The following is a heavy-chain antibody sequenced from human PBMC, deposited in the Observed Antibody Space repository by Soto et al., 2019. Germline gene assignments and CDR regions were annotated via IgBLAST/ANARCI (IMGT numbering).Heavy chain of an antibody. D-gene: IGHD6-19*01. CDR1: GFSLNTGGVG. CDR2: IYWDDDK. CDR3: ARRRGGFGGGWTTPYFDY. V-gene: IGHV2-5*02. J-gene: IGHJ4*02. Sequence: QITLKESGPTVVKPTQTLTLTCSLSGFSLNTGGVGVGWIRQPPGKALEWLAVIYWDDDKSWKLSLRDRLTITRDASDDQVVLTVTNMDPVDTGTYYCARRRGGFGGGWTTPYFDYWGQGTLVTVSS.